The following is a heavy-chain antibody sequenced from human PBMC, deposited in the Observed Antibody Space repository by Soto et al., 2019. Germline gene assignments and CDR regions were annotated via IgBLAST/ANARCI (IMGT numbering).Heavy chain of an antibody. CDR1: GYTFTSYG. V-gene: IGHV1-18*04. Sequence: GASVKVSCTASGYTFTSYGISWVRQAPGQGLEWMGWISAYNGKTNYAQKLQGRVTMTTDTSTSTDYMELRSLRSDDTAVYYCATIAVPPAFDIWGQGTMVTVSS. CDR2: ISAYNGKT. D-gene: IGHD6-19*01. J-gene: IGHJ3*02. CDR3: ATIAVPPAFDI.